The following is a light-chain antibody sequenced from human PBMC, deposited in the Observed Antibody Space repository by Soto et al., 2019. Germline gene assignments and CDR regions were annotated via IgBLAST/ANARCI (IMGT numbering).Light chain of an antibody. V-gene: IGLV2-14*01. CDR3: SSYTTFRTPHVA. Sequence: QSALTQPASVSGSLGQSITISCTGTSSDVGGYNYVSWYQQHPGQAPKLLIHEVTNRPSGISDRFSGSKSANTASLTISDLRAEDEAHYYCSSYTTFRTPHVAFGGGTKVTVL. CDR1: SSDVGGYNY. CDR2: EVT. J-gene: IGLJ2*01.